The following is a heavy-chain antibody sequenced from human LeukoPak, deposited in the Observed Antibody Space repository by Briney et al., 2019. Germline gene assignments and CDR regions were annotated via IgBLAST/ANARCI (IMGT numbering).Heavy chain of an antibody. Sequence: GGSLRLSCAASGFTFSSYSMNWVRQAPGKGLEWVSSISSSSIYIFYADSVKGRFTISRDNAKNSLLLQMNSLRAEDTAVYFCARKGYYDSSAYSDFWGQGTLVTVSS. CDR3: ARKGYYDSSAYSDF. D-gene: IGHD3-22*01. J-gene: IGHJ4*02. CDR1: GFTFSSYS. V-gene: IGHV3-21*01. CDR2: ISSSSIYI.